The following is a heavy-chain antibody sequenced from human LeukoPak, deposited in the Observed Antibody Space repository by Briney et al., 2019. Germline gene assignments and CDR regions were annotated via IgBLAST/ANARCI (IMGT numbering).Heavy chain of an antibody. D-gene: IGHD5-24*01. Sequence: ASVKVSCKASGYTITSYYMHWVRQAPGQGLEWMGIINPRGGSTSYAQRFQGRVTMTRDTSTSTVYMELSSLRSEDTAVYYCARSVKMPTIVHWGEGTLVTVSS. CDR3: ARSVKMPTIVH. CDR2: INPRGGST. V-gene: IGHV1-46*03. CDR1: GYTITSYY. J-gene: IGHJ4*02.